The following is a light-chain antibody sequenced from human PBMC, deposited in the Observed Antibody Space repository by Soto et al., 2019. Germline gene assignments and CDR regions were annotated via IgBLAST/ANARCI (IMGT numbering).Light chain of an antibody. J-gene: IGKJ2*01. CDR2: VAS. CDR1: QDISKW. V-gene: IGKV1-12*01. CDR3: QQASSFPHT. Sequence: DIQMTQSPSSVSAPVGDRVTISCRASQDISKWLAWFQQKPGKAPKLLISVASTLQSGVPSRFSGSGSGTEFTLTIQSLQPDDIGTYYCQQASSFPHTFGQGTQVEIK.